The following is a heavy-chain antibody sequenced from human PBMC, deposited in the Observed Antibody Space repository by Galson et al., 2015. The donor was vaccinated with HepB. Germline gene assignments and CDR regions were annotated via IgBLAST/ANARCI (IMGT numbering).Heavy chain of an antibody. V-gene: IGHV3-30*18. CDR2: ISYDGSNK. D-gene: IGHD5-12*01. CDR3: AKEGVATITGLYYYYYMDV. CDR1: GFTFSSYG. J-gene: IGHJ6*03. Sequence: SLRLSCAASGFTFSSYGMHWVRQAPGKGLEWVAVISYDGSNKYYAASVKGRFTISRDNSKNTLYLQMNSLRAEDTAVYYCAKEGVATITGLYYYYYMDVWGKGTTVTVSS.